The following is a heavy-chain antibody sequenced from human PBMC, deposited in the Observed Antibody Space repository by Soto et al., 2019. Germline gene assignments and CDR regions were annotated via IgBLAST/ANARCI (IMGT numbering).Heavy chain of an antibody. Sequence: QVQLVQSGAEVKKPGSSVKVSCKASGGTFSSYAISWVRQAPGQGLEWMGGIIPIFGTANHAQKFQGRVTITADESTSTAYMELSSLRSEDTAVYDCARESRDGYNPDAFDIWGQGTMVTVSS. J-gene: IGHJ3*02. CDR1: GGTFSSYA. CDR3: ARESRDGYNPDAFDI. V-gene: IGHV1-69*12. CDR2: IIPIFGTA. D-gene: IGHD5-12*01.